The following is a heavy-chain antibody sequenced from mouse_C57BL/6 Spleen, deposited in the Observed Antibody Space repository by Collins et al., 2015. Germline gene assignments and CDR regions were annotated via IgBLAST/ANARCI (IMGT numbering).Heavy chain of an antibody. CDR3: AKKGGKMITTGSNWYFDV. CDR1: GFSLTSYG. D-gene: IGHD2-4*01. J-gene: IGHJ1*01. CDR2: IWRGGST. Sequence: QVQLKQSGPGLVQPSQSLSITCTVSGFSLTSYGVHWVRQSPGKGLEWLGVIWRGGSTDYNAAFMSRLSITKDNSKSQVFFKMNSLQADDTAIYYCAKKGGKMITTGSNWYFDVWGAGTTVTVSS. V-gene: IGHV2-5*01.